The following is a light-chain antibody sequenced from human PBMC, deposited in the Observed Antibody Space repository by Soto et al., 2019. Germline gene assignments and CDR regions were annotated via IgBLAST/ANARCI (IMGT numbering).Light chain of an antibody. CDR1: SSDVGSYNR. J-gene: IGLJ2*01. V-gene: IGLV2-18*02. CDR3: SSYTSSSTVV. Sequence: QSALTQPPSVSGSPGQSVTISCTGTSSDVGSYNRVSWYQQPPGTAPKLMIYEVSNRPSGVPDRFSGSKSGNPASLTISGLQAEDEADYYCSSYTSSSTVVFGGGTKLTVL. CDR2: EVS.